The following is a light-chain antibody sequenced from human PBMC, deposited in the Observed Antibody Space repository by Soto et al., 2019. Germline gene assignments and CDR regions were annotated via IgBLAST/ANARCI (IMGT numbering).Light chain of an antibody. CDR3: LQVSSFPRT. Sequence: DIQMTQSPSSVSASVGDRVTITCRASQDVGDRFACFQQKPGKAPQFLIQAASNLQSGVPSRFSGSGSGTEFILSINSLQPEDIATYYCLQVSSFPRTFGQGTKVDIK. V-gene: IGKV1-12*01. CDR1: QDVGDR. J-gene: IGKJ1*01. CDR2: AAS.